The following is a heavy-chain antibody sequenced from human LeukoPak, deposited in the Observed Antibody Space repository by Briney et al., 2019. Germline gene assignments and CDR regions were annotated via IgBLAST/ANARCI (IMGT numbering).Heavy chain of an antibody. J-gene: IGHJ4*02. CDR1: GGSFSGYY. CDR2: INHSGST. Sequence: SETLSLTCAVYGGSFSGYYWSWIRQPPGKGLEWIGEINHSGSTNYNPSLKSRVTISVDTSKNQFSLKLSSVTAADTAVYYCARMKFRGSSTSAFDYWGQGTLVTVSS. V-gene: IGHV4-34*01. D-gene: IGHD2-2*01. CDR3: ARMKFRGSSTSAFDY.